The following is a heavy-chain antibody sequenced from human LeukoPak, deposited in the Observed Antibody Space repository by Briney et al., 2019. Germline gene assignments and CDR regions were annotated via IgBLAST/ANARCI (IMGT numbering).Heavy chain of an antibody. D-gene: IGHD3-22*01. CDR2: IYHSGST. V-gene: IGHV4-4*02. Sequence: SGTLSLTCAVSGGSISSSNWWSWVRQPPGKGLEWIGEIYHSGSTNYNPSLKSRVTISVDTSKNQFSLKLSSVTAADTAVYYCARGRAEITMIVVVLDYWGQGTLVTVSS. CDR3: ARGRAEITMIVVVLDY. CDR1: GGSISSSNW. J-gene: IGHJ4*02.